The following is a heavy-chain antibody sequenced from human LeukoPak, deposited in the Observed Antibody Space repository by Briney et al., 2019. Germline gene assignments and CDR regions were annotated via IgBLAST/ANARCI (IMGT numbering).Heavy chain of an antibody. D-gene: IGHD2-15*01. Sequence: GGSLRLSCTASGFTFGDYAMSWVRQAPGKGLEWVSFIRSKAYGGTTEYAASVKGRFTISRDDSKSIAYLQMNSLKTEDTAVYYCTRVSLVAASVLFDYWGQGTLVTVSS. J-gene: IGHJ4*02. V-gene: IGHV3-49*04. CDR1: GFTFGDYA. CDR2: IRSKAYGGTT. CDR3: TRVSLVAASVLFDY.